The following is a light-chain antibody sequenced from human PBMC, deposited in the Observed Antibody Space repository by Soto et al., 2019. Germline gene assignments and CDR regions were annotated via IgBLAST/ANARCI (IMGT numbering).Light chain of an antibody. V-gene: IGKV1-39*01. J-gene: IGKJ3*01. Sequence: DIQMTQSPSSLSASVGDRVTITCRASQSISSYLNWYQQKPGKAPKLLIYGASSLQSGVPSRFSGSGSGTEFTLTISSLQPEDFATYYCQQSYSTPPFTFGPGTKVDI. CDR3: QQSYSTPPFT. CDR1: QSISSY. CDR2: GAS.